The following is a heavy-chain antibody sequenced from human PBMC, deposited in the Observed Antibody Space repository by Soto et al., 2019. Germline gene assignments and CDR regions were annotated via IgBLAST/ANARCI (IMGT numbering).Heavy chain of an antibody. D-gene: IGHD3-10*01. J-gene: IGHJ4*02. CDR2: MNPNSGNT. CDR1: GYTFTSYD. CDR3: ARIRTRFGELNLGY. V-gene: IGHV1-8*01. Sequence: QVQLVQSGAEVKKPGASVKVSCKASGYTFTSYDINWVRQATGQGLEWMGWMNPNSGNTGYAQKFQGRVTMTRNASISTAYMELSSLRSEDTAVYYCARIRTRFGELNLGYWGQGTLVTVSS.